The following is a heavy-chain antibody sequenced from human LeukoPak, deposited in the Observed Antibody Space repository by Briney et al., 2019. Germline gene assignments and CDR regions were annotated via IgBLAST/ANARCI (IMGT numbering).Heavy chain of an antibody. Sequence: ASETLSLTCTVSGGSISSYYWSWIRQPPGKGLEWIGYIYYSGSTNYNPSLKSRVTISVDTSKNQFSLKLSSVTAADTAVYYCARNYYDSSGYYYEVYYFDYWGQGTLVTVSS. J-gene: IGHJ4*02. V-gene: IGHV4-59*01. D-gene: IGHD3-22*01. CDR2: IYYSGST. CDR1: GGSISSYY. CDR3: ARNYYDSSGYYYEVYYFDY.